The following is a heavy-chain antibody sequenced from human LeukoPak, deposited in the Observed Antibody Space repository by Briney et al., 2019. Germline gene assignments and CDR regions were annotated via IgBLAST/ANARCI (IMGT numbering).Heavy chain of an antibody. CDR1: GFTFSNYA. J-gene: IGHJ4*02. D-gene: IGHD5-12*01. CDR2: ISGNDDNR. V-gene: IGHV3-23*01. CDR3: AKDVRGYRRPLDY. Sequence: GGSLRLSCAVSGFTFSNYAMNWVRQSPGKGLEWVSGISGNDDNRYIADSVKGRFTISRDNSKNTLYLQMSSLRADDTAVYYCAKDVRGYRRPLDYWGQGTLVTVSS.